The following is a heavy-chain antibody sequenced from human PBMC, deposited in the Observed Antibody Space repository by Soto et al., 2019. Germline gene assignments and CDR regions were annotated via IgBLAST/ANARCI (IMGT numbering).Heavy chain of an antibody. CDR2: ISSDEKIK. J-gene: IGHJ4*02. Sequence: ALRVSSVASGLTFNNFGIPRVRQAPGKGLEGVAVISSDEKIKQYADSVRGRFAISRDNSKNTLYLQMTSLRAEDTAIYYCARGLRSGLDYWGQGTLVT. CDR1: GLTFNNFG. CDR3: ARGLRSGLDY. V-gene: IGHV3-33*01.